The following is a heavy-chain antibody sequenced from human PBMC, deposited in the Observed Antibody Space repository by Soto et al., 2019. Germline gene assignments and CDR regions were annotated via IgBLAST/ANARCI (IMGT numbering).Heavy chain of an antibody. V-gene: IGHV1-69*12. CDR1: GGTFSSYA. CDR3: ARPTRHDYRYYYYGMDV. CDR2: IIPIFGTA. J-gene: IGHJ6*02. D-gene: IGHD4-17*01. Sequence: QVQLVQSGAEVKKPGSSVKVSCKACGGTFSSYAISWVRQAPGQGLEWMGGIIPIFGTANYAQKFQGRVTITADESTSTAYMELSSLRSEDTAVYYCARPTRHDYRYYYYGMDVWGQGTTVTVSS.